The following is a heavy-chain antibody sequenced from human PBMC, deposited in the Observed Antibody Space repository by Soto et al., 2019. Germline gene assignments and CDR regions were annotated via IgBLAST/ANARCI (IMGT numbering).Heavy chain of an antibody. D-gene: IGHD2-2*01. Sequence: PGGSLRLSCAASGFTFSSYSMNWVRQAPGKGLEWVSYISSSSSTIYYADSVKGRFTISRDNAKNSLYLQMNSLRAEDTAVYYCARAYRDIVVVPAALDAFDIWGQGTMVTVSS. CDR3: ARAYRDIVVVPAALDAFDI. CDR2: ISSSSSTI. V-gene: IGHV3-48*01. CDR1: GFTFSSYS. J-gene: IGHJ3*02.